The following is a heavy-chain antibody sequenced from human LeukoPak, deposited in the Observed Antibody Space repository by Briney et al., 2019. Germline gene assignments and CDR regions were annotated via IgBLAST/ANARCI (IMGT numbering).Heavy chain of an antibody. J-gene: IGHJ4*02. CDR3: AREGDY. V-gene: IGHV3-30*01. CDR1: GFTFSSYA. Sequence: GGSLRLSCAASGFTFSSYAMHWVRQAPGKGLEWVAVISYDGSNKYYADSVKGRFTISRDNSKNTLYLQMNSLRAEDTAVYYCAREGDYWGQGTLVTVSS. CDR2: ISYDGSNK.